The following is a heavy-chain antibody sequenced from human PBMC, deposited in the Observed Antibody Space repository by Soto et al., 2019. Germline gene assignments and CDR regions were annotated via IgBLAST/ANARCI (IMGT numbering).Heavy chain of an antibody. CDR2: TNQDGSEK. D-gene: IGHD1-26*01. CDR1: GFSFRSDW. Sequence: EDQLVESGGGLVQPGGSLRLTCAVSGFSFRSDWMNWVRQAPGKGLEWVAHTNQDGSEKYYLDSVKGRFTIFRDNAKNSLYLKMNSLRAEAPAVYYCSGGVGDAIWGQGTLVTVSS. CDR3: SGGVGDAI. V-gene: IGHV3-7*04. J-gene: IGHJ4*02.